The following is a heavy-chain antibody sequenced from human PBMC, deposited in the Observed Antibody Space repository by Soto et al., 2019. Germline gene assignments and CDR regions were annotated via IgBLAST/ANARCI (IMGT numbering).Heavy chain of an antibody. V-gene: IGHV4-30-4*01. CDR2: IYYSGST. CDR3: ARGDYYDSSGYFPGGMDV. CDR1: GDSISSGDYY. Sequence: SETLSLTCTVSGDSISSGDYYWSWIRQPPGKGPEWIGYIYYSGSTYYNPSLKSRVTISVDTSKNQFSLKLSSVTAADTAVYYCARGDYYDSSGYFPGGMDVWGQGTTVTVSS. J-gene: IGHJ6*02. D-gene: IGHD3-22*01.